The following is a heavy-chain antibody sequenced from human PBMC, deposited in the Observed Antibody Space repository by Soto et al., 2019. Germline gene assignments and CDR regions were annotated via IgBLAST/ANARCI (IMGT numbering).Heavy chain of an antibody. J-gene: IGHJ3*02. Sequence: GGSLRLSCAASGFTFSSYSMNWVRQAPGKGLEWVSSISSSSSYIYYADSVKGRFTISRDNAKNSLYLQMNSLRAEDTAVYYCARGYCSGGSCFRRAFDIWGQGTMVTVSS. CDR3: ARGYCSGGSCFRRAFDI. D-gene: IGHD2-15*01. CDR2: ISSSSSYI. V-gene: IGHV3-21*01. CDR1: GFTFSSYS.